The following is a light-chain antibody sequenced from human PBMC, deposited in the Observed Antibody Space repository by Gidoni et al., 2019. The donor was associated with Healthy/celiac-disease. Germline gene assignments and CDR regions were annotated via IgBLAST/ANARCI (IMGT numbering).Light chain of an antibody. Sequence: DIQMTHSPSSLSASVGDRVTITCRASQSISSYLNWYQQKPGKAPKLLIYAASSVQSGVPSRFSGSGSGTDFTITISSLQPEDFATYYCQQSYSTRMYTFGQGTKLEIK. CDR3: QQSYSTRMYT. CDR2: AAS. J-gene: IGKJ2*01. V-gene: IGKV1-39*01. CDR1: QSISSY.